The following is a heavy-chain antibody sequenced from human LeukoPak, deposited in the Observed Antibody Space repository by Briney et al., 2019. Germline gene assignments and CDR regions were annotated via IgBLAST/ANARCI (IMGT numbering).Heavy chain of an antibody. D-gene: IGHD5-18*01. CDR2: IYYSGST. Sequence: PSQTLSLTCNVSGASMRSETHYWSWLRQHPGKGPEWIAYIYYSGSTYYNPSLKSRVTISVDTSKNQFSLKLSSVTAADTAVYYCARDDGYSYGYPAPFDPWGQGTLVTVSS. CDR3: ARDDGYSYGYPAPFDP. J-gene: IGHJ5*02. V-gene: IGHV4-31*03. CDR1: GASMRSETHY.